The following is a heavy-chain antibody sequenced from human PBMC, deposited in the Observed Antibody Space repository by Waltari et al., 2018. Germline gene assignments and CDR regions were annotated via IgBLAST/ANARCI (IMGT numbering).Heavy chain of an antibody. CDR1: GDIFTNFY. J-gene: IGHJ4*02. CDR3: ARDNIAGEGEEDLDY. CDR2: INSNDAYA. Sequence: QVQLVQSGAEVKKPGASVKVSCKASGDIFTNFYIHWVRQAPGQGLAWIGLINSNDAYADWSWKFQYRVTMTRDTSTSTVYLELRRLTSEDTAFYYCARDNIAGEGEEDLDYWGQGTLVTVSS. V-gene: IGHV1-46*01. D-gene: IGHD6-13*01.